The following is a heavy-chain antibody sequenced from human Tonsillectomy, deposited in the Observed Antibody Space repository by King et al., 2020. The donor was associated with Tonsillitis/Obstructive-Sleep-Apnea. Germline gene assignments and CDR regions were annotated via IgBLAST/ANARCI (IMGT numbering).Heavy chain of an antibody. J-gene: IGHJ4*02. V-gene: IGHV4-39*01. CDR3: ASRKNYGDSVPFDY. CDR2: ISYSGST. D-gene: IGHD4-17*01. CDR1: GGSISSNNYY. Sequence: QLQLQESGPGLVKPSETLSLTCTVSGGSISSNNYYWGWIRQPPGKGLEWIGTISYSGSTYYNPSLKSRVTISVDTSKNQFSLKLSSVTAADTAVYYCASRKNYGDSVPFDYWGQGTLVTVSS.